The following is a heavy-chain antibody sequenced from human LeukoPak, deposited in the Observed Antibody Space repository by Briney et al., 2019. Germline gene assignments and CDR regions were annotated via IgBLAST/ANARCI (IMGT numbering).Heavy chain of an antibody. J-gene: IGHJ4*02. D-gene: IGHD4-17*01. V-gene: IGHV4-38-2*01. Sequence: SETLSLTCAVSGYSISSGYYWGWIRQPPGKGLEWIGSIYHSGSTYYNPSLKRRVTISVDKSKNKFSLKLSSVTAADTAVYYCARSDYGDFTTYYFDYWGQGTLVTVSS. CDR2: IYHSGST. CDR1: GYSISSGYY. CDR3: ARSDYGDFTTYYFDY.